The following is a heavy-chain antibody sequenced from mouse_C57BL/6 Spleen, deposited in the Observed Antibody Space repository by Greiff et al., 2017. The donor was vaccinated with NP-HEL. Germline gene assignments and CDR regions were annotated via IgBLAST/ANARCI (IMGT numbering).Heavy chain of an antibody. CDR3: ARYYGSSSGFAY. CDR1: GYTFTDYN. D-gene: IGHD1-1*01. V-gene: IGHV1-22*01. J-gene: IGHJ3*01. CDR2: INPNNGGT. Sequence: EVKLMESGPELVKPGASVKMSCKASGYTFTDYNMHWVKQSHGKSLEWIGYINPNNGGTSYNQKFKGKATLTVNKSSSTAYMELRSLTSEDSAVYYCARYYGSSSGFAYWGQGTLVTVSA.